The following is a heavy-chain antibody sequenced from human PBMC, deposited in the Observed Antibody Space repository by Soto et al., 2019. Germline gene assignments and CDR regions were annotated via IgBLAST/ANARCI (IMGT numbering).Heavy chain of an antibody. CDR3: ARVCGGNCNYGMEV. CDR2: IYYSGST. V-gene: IGHV4-31*03. J-gene: IGHJ6*04. Sequence: PSETLSLTCTVSGGSISSGGYYWSWIRQHPGKGLEWIGYIYYSGSTYYNPSLKSRVTISVDTSKNQFSLKLSSVTAADTAVYYWARVCGGNCNYGMEVGGKGPRFTVP. D-gene: IGHD2-21*02. CDR1: GGSISSGGYY.